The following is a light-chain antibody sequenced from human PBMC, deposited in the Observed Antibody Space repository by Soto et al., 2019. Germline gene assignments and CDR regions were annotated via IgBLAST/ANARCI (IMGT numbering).Light chain of an antibody. CDR2: DVN. CDR3: ISYTDSSTLV. J-gene: IGLJ1*01. Sequence: QSALTQPASVSGSPGQSITISCTGTSSDVGGYNYVSWYQQHPGKAPKLMIYDVNFRPSGVSNRFSGSKSGNTASLTISGLHAEDEADYYCISYTDSSTLVFGTGTKLTVL. CDR1: SSDVGGYNY. V-gene: IGLV2-14*01.